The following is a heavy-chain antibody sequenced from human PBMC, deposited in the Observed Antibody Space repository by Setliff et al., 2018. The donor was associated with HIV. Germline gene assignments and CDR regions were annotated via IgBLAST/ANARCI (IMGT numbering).Heavy chain of an antibody. CDR3: ARDMTNYYDRSGSFGWFAP. D-gene: IGHD3-22*01. CDR2: VYHSWST. J-gene: IGHJ5*02. Sequence: SETLSLTCSVSGGSISGSSYYWGWIRQPTGKGLEWIGSVYHSWSTYYNPSLKSRVTISVDKSKNQSSVKLRSVTAADTAVYYCARDMTNYYDRSGSFGWFAPWGQGTPVTVSS. V-gene: IGHV4-39*07. CDR1: GGSISGSSYY.